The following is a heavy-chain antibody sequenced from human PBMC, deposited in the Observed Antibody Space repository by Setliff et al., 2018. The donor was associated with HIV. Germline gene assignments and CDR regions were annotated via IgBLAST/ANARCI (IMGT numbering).Heavy chain of an antibody. CDR1: GASINSGTYY. J-gene: IGHJ6*01. D-gene: IGHD3-10*01. CDR3: ARDNSYYYGSGSHYWYGMDV. V-gene: IGHV4-61*02. CDR2: LHLSGDT. Sequence: PSETLSLTCTVSGASINSGTYYWSWIRQPAGKGLEWIGRLHLSGDTNYNPSLKSRVTMSIDTSKNQFSLKLSSVTAADTAVYYCARDNSYYYGSGSHYWYGMDVWGQETTVTVSS.